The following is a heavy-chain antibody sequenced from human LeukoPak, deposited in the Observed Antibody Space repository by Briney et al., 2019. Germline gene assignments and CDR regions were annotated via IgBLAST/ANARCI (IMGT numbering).Heavy chain of an antibody. CDR2: IYYSGST. V-gene: IGHV4-59*08. J-gene: IGHJ3*02. D-gene: IGHD1-26*01. Sequence: NTSETLSLTCTVSGGSISSYYWSWIRQPPGKGLEWIGYIYYSGSTNYNPSLKSRVTISVDTSKNQFSLKLSSVTAADTAVYYCARRSHAFDIWGQGTMVTVSS. CDR1: GGSISSYY. CDR3: ARRSHAFDI.